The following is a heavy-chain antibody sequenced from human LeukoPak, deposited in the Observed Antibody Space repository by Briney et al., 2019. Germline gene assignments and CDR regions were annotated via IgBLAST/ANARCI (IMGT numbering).Heavy chain of an antibody. CDR3: VRGRATSFRLWRNAFDL. V-gene: IGHV3-7*01. CDR1: GFTFSSYW. Sequence: GGSLRLSCAASGFTFSSYWMTWVRQAPGRGLEWVANIKEDGSEKYYVDSVKGRFTISRDNAKNSLYLQMKGLRVDDSAVYYCVRGRATSFRLWRNAFDLWRKGTVVTVSS. J-gene: IGHJ3*01. D-gene: IGHD3-3*01. CDR2: IKEDGSEK.